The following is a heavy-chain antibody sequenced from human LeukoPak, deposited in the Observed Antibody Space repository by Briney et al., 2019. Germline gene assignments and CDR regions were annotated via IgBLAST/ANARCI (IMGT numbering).Heavy chain of an antibody. V-gene: IGHV1-18*01. CDR3: ARVWRCTNGVCYTYFDY. CDR2: ISAYNGNT. D-gene: IGHD2-8*01. CDR1: GYTFTSYG. Sequence: ASVKVSCKASGYTFTSYGISWVRQAPGQGLEWMGWISAYNGNTNYAQKLQGRVTMTTDTSTSTAYMELRSLRSDDTAVYYCARVWRCTNGVCYTYFDYWGQGTLVTVSS. J-gene: IGHJ4*02.